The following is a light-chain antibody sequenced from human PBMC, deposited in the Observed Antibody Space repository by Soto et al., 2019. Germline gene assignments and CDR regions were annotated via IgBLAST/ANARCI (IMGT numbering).Light chain of an antibody. Sequence: QSVLTQPASVSGSPGQSITISCTGTSSDVGCYNYVSWYQQHPGKAPKLMIYDVSNRPSGVSNPFSGSESGNTASLTISGLQAWDDASYYRSSYTSSSTLVFGRGTKLTVL. J-gene: IGLJ2*01. CDR2: DVS. CDR1: SSDVGCYNY. CDR3: SSYTSSSTLV. V-gene: IGLV2-14*01.